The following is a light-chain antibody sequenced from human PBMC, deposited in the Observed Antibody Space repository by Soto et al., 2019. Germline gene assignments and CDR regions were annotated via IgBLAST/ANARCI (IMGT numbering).Light chain of an antibody. Sequence: EIVLTQSPGTLSLSPGERATLSCRASQSVSSSYLAWYQQKPGQAPRLLIYGASSSATGIPDRFSGSGSGTDFTLTISRLEPEDFAVYYCQQYGSWLFTFGPGTKVDIK. V-gene: IGKV3-20*01. CDR1: QSVSSSY. J-gene: IGKJ3*01. CDR2: GAS. CDR3: QQYGSWLFT.